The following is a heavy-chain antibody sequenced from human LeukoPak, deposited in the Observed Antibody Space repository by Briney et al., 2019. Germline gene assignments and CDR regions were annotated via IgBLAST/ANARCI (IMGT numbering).Heavy chain of an antibody. CDR2: INPNSRGT. Sequence: ASVKLSCKASGYTFTDYYMHWVRQAPGQGLEWMGWINPNSRGTDSAQKFQGRFSMTRDTSISTAYMELSRLRSDDTAVYSCARRAREYSHDAFDIWGQGTMVTVSS. CDR3: ARRAREYSHDAFDI. V-gene: IGHV1-2*02. D-gene: IGHD5-18*01. J-gene: IGHJ3*02. CDR1: GYTFTDYY.